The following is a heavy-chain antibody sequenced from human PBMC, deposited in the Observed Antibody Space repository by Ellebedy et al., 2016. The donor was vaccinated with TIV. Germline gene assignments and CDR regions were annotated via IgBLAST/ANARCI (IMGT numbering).Heavy chain of an antibody. CDR2: IKGDGMST. J-gene: IGHJ4*01. CDR1: GFTVSNNY. V-gene: IGHV3-74*01. Sequence: GESLKISCAASGFTVSNNYISWVRQAPGKGLVWVSRIKGDGMSTNYAASVKGRFTISRDNAKNTLYLQMNSLRADDTAVYYCARDLHMVASNYWGHGTLVTVSS. D-gene: IGHD2-21*01. CDR3: ARDLHMVASNY.